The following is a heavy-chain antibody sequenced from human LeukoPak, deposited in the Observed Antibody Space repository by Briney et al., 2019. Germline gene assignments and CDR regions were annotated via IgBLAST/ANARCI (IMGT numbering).Heavy chain of an antibody. CDR3: ARGDYAVGLDY. J-gene: IGHJ4*02. Sequence: GASVKVSCKASGYTFTGYYVHWVRRAPGQGLEWMGWINPNNGGTNHAQKFQGRVTMTRDTSISTAYMELSRLRSDDTAVYFCARGDYAVGLDYWGQGTLVTVSS. CDR1: GYTFTGYY. D-gene: IGHD4-17*01. V-gene: IGHV1-2*02. CDR2: INPNNGGT.